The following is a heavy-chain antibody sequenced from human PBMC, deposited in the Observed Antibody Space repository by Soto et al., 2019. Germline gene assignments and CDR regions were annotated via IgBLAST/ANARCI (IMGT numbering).Heavy chain of an antibody. CDR3: ARALIYDSSGSFYYYYGMRV. CDR1: GGSISSSSYY. D-gene: IGHD3-22*01. J-gene: IGHJ6*01. CDR2: IYYSGST. V-gene: IGHV4-39*01. Sequence: SQTLSLTCTVSGGSISSSSYYWGWIRQPPGKGLEWIGSIYYSGSTYYNPSLKSRVTISVDTSKNPCSRQLRSVTAAATAVYYCARALIYDSSGSFYYYYGMRVWGQRTKVIVSS.